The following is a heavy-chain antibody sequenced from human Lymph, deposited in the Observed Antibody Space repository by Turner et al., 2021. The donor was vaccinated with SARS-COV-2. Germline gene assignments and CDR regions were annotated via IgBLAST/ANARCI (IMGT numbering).Heavy chain of an antibody. Sequence: QVQLVESGGGVVQPGRSLRLPCAASGYTFSSYAMHWVRQAPGKGLEWVAVRSYDGSSKFHADYVKDRFTISRDNSKNTLYLQMNNLRAGDTAVYYCARDALKKEVADTSDNWFDPWGQGTLVTVSS. D-gene: IGHD6-19*01. CDR3: ARDALKKEVADTSDNWFDP. J-gene: IGHJ5*02. CDR2: RSYDGSSK. CDR1: GYTFSSYA. V-gene: IGHV3-30-3*01.